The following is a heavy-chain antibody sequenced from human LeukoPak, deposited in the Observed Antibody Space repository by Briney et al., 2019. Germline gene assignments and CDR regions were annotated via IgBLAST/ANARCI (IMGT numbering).Heavy chain of an antibody. V-gene: IGHV4-59*01. J-gene: IGHJ4*02. D-gene: IGHD4-17*01. Sequence: SETLSLTCTVSGGSISSYYWSWIRQPPGKGLEWIGYIYYSGSTNYNPSLKSRVTISVDTSKNQFSLELSSVTAADTAVYYCARQSYGDYFDYWGQGTLVTVSS. CDR1: GGSISSYY. CDR2: IYYSGST. CDR3: ARQSYGDYFDY.